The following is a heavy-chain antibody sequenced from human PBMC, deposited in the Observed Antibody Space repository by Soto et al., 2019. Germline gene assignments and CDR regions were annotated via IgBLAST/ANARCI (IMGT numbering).Heavy chain of an antibody. Sequence: SETLSLTCTVSGGSISSGGYYWSWIRQHPGKGLEWIGYIYYSGSTYYNPSLKSRVTIPVDTSKNQFSLKLSSVTAADTAVYYCAREYYYYGMDVWGQGTTVTVSS. J-gene: IGHJ6*02. CDR2: IYYSGST. CDR1: GGSISSGGYY. V-gene: IGHV4-31*03. CDR3: AREYYYYGMDV.